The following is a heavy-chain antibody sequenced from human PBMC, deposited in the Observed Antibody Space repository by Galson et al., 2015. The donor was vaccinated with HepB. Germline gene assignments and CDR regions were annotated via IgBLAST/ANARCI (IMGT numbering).Heavy chain of an antibody. Sequence: TLSLTCTVSGGSISSGGYYWSWIRQHPGKGLEWIGYIYYSGSTYYNPSLKSRVTISVDTSKNQFSLKLGSVTAADTAVYYCASDCGGDCFGWFDPWGQGTLVTVSS. J-gene: IGHJ5*02. D-gene: IGHD2-21*02. V-gene: IGHV4-31*03. CDR2: IYYSGST. CDR3: ASDCGGDCFGWFDP. CDR1: GGSISSGGYY.